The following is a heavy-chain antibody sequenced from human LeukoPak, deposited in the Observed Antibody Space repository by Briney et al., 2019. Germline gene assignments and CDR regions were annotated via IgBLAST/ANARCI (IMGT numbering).Heavy chain of an antibody. CDR2: ISAYNGNT. CDR3: ARIPPPRLSVGDDP. J-gene: IGHJ5*02. D-gene: IGHD3-16*01. V-gene: IGHV1-18*01. CDR1: GYTFTSYG. Sequence: ASVKVSCKASGYTFTSYGISWVRQAPGQGLEWMGWISAYNGNTNYAQKLQGRVTMTTDTSTSTAYMELRSLRSDDTAVYYCARIPPPRLSVGDDPWGQGTLVTVSS.